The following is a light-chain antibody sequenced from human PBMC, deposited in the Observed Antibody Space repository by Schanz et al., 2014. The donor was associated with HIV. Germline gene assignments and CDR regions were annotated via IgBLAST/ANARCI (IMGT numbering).Light chain of an antibody. V-gene: IGKV3-15*01. CDR1: QSVRSD. J-gene: IGKJ1*01. Sequence: EIVMTQSPATLSVSPGERATLSCRASQSVRSDVAWYQEKPAQAPRLLLYGASNRATGIPARFSGSVSGTEFTLTISRLEPEDFAVYYCQQYGSSPWTFGQGTRVDVK. CDR3: QQYGSSPWT. CDR2: GAS.